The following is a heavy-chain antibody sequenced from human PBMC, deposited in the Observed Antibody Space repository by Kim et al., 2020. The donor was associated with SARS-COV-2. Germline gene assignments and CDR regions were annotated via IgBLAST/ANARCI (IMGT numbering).Heavy chain of an antibody. Sequence: KYYADSVKCRFTISRDNSKNTLYLQMNSLRAEDTAVYYCARTPSYYYGMDVWGQGTTVTVSS. J-gene: IGHJ6*02. CDR2: K. CDR3: ARTPSYYYGMDV. V-gene: IGHV3-33*01.